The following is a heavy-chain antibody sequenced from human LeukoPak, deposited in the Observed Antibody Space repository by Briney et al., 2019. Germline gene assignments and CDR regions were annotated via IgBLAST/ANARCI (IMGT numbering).Heavy chain of an antibody. J-gene: IGHJ5*02. Sequence: GGSLRLSCEASGLTSNKVWMSWVRQAPGKGLEWVGRIRTKIDAGTTTDYAAPVKGRFTISRDDSKNTLYVQMNSLKIEDTAVYYCATETNDFWSGYYAGLVSWGQGTLVTVSS. V-gene: IGHV3-15*01. CDR2: IRTKIDAGTTT. CDR1: GLTSNKVW. CDR3: ATETNDFWSGYYAGLVS. D-gene: IGHD3-3*01.